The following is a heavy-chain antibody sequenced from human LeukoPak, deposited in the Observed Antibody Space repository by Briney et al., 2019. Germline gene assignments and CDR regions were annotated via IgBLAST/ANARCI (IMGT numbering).Heavy chain of an antibody. CDR1: GGSISSYY. V-gene: IGHV4-59*12. CDR2: IYYSGST. D-gene: IGHD3-16*01. J-gene: IGHJ4*02. CDR3: AREETSTVWD. Sequence: PSETLSLTCTVSGGSISSYYWSWIRQPPGKGLEWIGYIYYSGSTNYNPSLKSRVTISIDTSKNQFSLKLSSVTAADTAVYYCAREETSTVWDWGQGTLVIVSS.